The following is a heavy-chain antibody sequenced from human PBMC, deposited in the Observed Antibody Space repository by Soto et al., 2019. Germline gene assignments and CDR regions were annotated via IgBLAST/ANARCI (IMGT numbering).Heavy chain of an antibody. Sequence: GGSLRLSCAASGFTFSNYDMHWVRQAPGKGLEWVAVIWYDGSNKYYADSVKGRFTISRDNSKNTLYVQMNSLRAEDTAVYYCARAPGHAFTSGWYYFDYWGQGTLVTVSS. J-gene: IGHJ4*02. CDR2: IWYDGSNK. CDR1: GFTFSNYD. CDR3: ARAPGHAFTSGWYYFDY. V-gene: IGHV3-33*01. D-gene: IGHD6-19*01.